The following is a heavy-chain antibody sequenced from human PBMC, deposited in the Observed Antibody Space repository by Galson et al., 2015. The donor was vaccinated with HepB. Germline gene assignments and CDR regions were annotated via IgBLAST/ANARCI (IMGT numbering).Heavy chain of an antibody. CDR1: GFTFSSYG. Sequence: SLRLSCAASGFTFSSYGMHWVRQAPGKGLEWVAVISYDGSNKYYADSVKGRFTISRDNSKNTLYLQMNSLRAEDTAVYYCAKEGPWIQLWSSNFDYWGQGTLGTVSS. V-gene: IGHV3-30*18. CDR2: ISYDGSNK. J-gene: IGHJ4*02. D-gene: IGHD5-18*01. CDR3: AKEGPWIQLWSSNFDY.